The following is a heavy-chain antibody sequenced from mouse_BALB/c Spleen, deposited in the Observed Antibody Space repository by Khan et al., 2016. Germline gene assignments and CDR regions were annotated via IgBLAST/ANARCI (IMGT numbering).Heavy chain of an antibody. D-gene: IGHD2-10*01. CDR2: IYYSGTI. Sequence: VQLKEPGPGLVKPSQTVSLTCTVTGISITTGNYRWSWIRQFPGNKLEWIGYIYYSGTITYNPSLTSRTTITRDTSMHQFFLEMNSWTAEDTATYYCARAYYGNYYVDYRGQGTTPTVSS. J-gene: IGHJ2*01. CDR3: ARAYYGNYYVDY. CDR1: GISITTGNYR. V-gene: IGHV3-5*02.